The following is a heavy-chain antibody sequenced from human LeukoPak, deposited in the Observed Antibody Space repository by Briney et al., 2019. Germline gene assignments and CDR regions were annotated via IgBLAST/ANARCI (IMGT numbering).Heavy chain of an antibody. Sequence: GGSLRLSCAAPEFTFRLYCMSWVRQAPGKGLEWVANIKQDGSEKYYVDSVKGRFTISRDNAKNSLYLQMNSLRAEDTAVYYCARVRFTRLYGSGSRFRAPIDVWGKGTTVTVSS. CDR2: IKQDGSEK. V-gene: IGHV3-7*01. CDR3: ARVRFTRLYGSGSRFRAPIDV. CDR1: EFTFRLYC. J-gene: IGHJ6*04. D-gene: IGHD3-10*01.